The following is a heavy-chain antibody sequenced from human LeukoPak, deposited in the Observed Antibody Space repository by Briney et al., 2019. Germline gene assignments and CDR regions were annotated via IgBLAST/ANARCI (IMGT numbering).Heavy chain of an antibody. CDR3: ARYHGGYFAY. V-gene: IGHV3-7*01. CDR1: GFTFSVFW. J-gene: IGHJ4*02. Sequence: GGSLRLSCAASGFTFSVFWMSWVRQAPGKGLEWVANIKQDGSEKYYVDSVKGRFTISRDNDNNSMYLQINSLRAEDTAVYYRARYHGGYFAYWGQGTLVTVSS. CDR2: IKQDGSEK. D-gene: IGHD2-15*01.